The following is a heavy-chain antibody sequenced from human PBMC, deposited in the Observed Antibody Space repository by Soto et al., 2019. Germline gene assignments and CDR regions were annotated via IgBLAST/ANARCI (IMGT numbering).Heavy chain of an antibody. V-gene: IGHV4-59*01. D-gene: IGHD1-1*01. Sequence: SETLSLTCTVSGGSISSYYWSWIRQPPGKGLEWIGYIYYSGSTNYNPSLKSRVTISVDTSKNQFSLKLSSVTAADTAVYYCATTLGALGWNDYMDVWGKGTTVTAP. J-gene: IGHJ6*03. CDR2: IYYSGST. CDR1: GGSISSYY. CDR3: ATTLGALGWNDYMDV.